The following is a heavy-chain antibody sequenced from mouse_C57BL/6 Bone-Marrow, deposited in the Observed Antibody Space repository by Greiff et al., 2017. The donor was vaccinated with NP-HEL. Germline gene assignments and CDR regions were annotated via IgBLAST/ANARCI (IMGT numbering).Heavy chain of an antibody. CDR3: TLDSSGFHYAMDY. V-gene: IGHV14-4*01. J-gene: IGHJ4*01. CDR2: IDPENGDT. D-gene: IGHD3-2*02. CDR1: GFNIKDDY. Sequence: VQLKESGAGLVRPGASVKLSCTASGFNIKDDYMHWVKQRPEQGLEWIGWIDPENGDTEYASKFQGKATITADTSSNTAYLQLSSLTSEDTAVYYCTLDSSGFHYAMDYWGQGTSVTVSS.